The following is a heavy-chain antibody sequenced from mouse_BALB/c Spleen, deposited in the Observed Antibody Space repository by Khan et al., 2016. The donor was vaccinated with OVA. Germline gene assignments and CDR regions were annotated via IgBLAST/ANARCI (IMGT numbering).Heavy chain of an antibody. Sequence: DLVKPGASVKLSCKASGYTFTSYWISWINERPGQGLEWIGRVAPGSGSTCFNEMFKAKVTLTIDTSSRTAYIQLSSLSSGDSAVYFCARSNYYGNSLYALDYLGQGTSVTVSS. CDR3: ARSNYYGNSLYALDY. D-gene: IGHD1-1*01. J-gene: IGHJ4*01. CDR2: VAPGSGST. CDR1: GYTFTSYW. V-gene: IGHV1S41*01.